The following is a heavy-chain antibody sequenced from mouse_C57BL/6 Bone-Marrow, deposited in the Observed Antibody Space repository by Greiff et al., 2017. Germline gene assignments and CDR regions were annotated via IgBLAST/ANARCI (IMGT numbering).Heavy chain of an antibody. CDR3: ARRRPYGSSSFDY. J-gene: IGHJ2*01. CDR1: GFTFSSYG. Sequence: EVTLVVSGGDLVKPGGSLKLSCAASGFTFSSYGMSLVRLTPDKRLEWVATISSGGSYTYYPDSVKGRFTISRDNAKNTLYLQLSSLKSENTAMYYCARRRPYGSSSFDYWGQGTTLTVSS. D-gene: IGHD1-1*01. CDR2: ISSGGSYT. V-gene: IGHV5-6*02.